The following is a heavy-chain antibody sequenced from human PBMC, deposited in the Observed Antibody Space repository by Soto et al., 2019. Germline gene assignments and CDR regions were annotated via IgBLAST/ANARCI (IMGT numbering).Heavy chain of an antibody. CDR1: GDSMNTYF. CDR3: ARSFTYGAQRFDY. D-gene: IGHD3-10*01. V-gene: IGHV4-59*01. CDR2: IYDGGTT. Sequence: SETLSLTXSVSGDSMNTYFWTWIRQPPRKGLEWIGYIYDGGTTNYNPSLKSRAAISVDTSKNQFSLNLTSVTAADTAMYYCARSFTYGAQRFDYWGQGALVTVSS. J-gene: IGHJ4*02.